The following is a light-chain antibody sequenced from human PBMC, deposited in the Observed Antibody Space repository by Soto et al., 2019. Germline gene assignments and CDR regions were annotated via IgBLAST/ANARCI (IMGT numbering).Light chain of an antibody. J-gene: IGKJ1*01. V-gene: IGKV3-20*01. CDR1: QSVSSSY. CDR3: QQYGYLSWT. CDR2: DTY. Sequence: EIVLTQSPGTLSLSPGERATLSCRASQSVSSSYLAWYQQKPGQAHRLLIYDTYSRATGIQDRFSGSGSGTDFTLTISRLEPEDFAVYYCQQYGYLSWTFGQGTKVDIK.